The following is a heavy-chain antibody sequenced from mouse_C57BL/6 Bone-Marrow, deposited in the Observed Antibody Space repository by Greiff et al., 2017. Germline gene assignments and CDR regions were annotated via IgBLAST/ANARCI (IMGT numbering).Heavy chain of an antibody. Sequence: QVQLQQPGAELVMPGASVKLSCKASGYTFTSYWMHWVKQRPGQGVEWIGEIDPSDSYTNYNQKFKGKSTLTVDKSSSTAYMQLSSLTSEDSAVYYCASYGDYDPYYAMDYWGQGTSVTVSS. CDR1: GYTFTSYW. V-gene: IGHV1-69*01. CDR3: ASYGDYDPYYAMDY. J-gene: IGHJ4*01. CDR2: IDPSDSYT. D-gene: IGHD2-4*01.